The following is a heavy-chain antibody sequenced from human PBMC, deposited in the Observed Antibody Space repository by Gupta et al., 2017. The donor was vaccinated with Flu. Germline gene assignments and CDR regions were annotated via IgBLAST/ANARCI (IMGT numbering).Heavy chain of an antibody. J-gene: IGHJ6*02. Sequence: LESGGGLVQPGGSLRLSCAASGFTFSSYAMSWVRQAPGKGLEWVSAISGSGGSTYYADSVKGRFTISRDNSKNTLYLQMNSLRAEDTAVYYCAKDLSIVVVPAASFPPEHGMDVWGQGTTVTVSS. CDR1: GFTFSSYA. V-gene: IGHV3-23*01. D-gene: IGHD2-2*01. CDR2: ISGSGGST. CDR3: AKDLSIVVVPAASFPPEHGMDV.